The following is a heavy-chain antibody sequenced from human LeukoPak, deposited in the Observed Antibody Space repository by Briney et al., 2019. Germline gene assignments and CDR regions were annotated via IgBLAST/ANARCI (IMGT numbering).Heavy chain of an antibody. D-gene: IGHD1-14*01. CDR3: ASGNHFDY. V-gene: IGHV3-21*01. CDR2: ISSGCGYI. Sequence: GGALRLSCAASGFTFSTYWMHWVRQAPGKGLEWVSSISSGCGYIYYADSVEGRFTISRDNAKNSLYLQMNSLRAEDTAVYYCASGNHFDYWGQGTLVTV. J-gene: IGHJ4*02. CDR1: GFTFSTYW.